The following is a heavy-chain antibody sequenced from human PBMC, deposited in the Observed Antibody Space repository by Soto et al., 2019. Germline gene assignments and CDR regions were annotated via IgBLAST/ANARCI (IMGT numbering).Heavy chain of an antibody. J-gene: IGHJ3*02. V-gene: IGHV3-15*01. CDR3: TTDSRYNWNDDAFDI. CDR1: GFTFSNAW. D-gene: IGHD1-1*01. Sequence: VGSLRLSCAASGFTFSNAWMSWVRQAPGKGLEWVGRIKSKTDGGTTDYAAPVKGRFTISRDDSKNTLYLQMNSLKTEDTAVYYCTTDSRYNWNDDAFDIWGQGTMVTVSS. CDR2: IKSKTDGGTT.